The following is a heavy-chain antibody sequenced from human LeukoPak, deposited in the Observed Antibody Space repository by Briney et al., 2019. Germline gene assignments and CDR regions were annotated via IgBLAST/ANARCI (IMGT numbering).Heavy chain of an antibody. J-gene: IGHJ4*02. CDR2: IGAYNGNT. V-gene: IGHV1-18*01. Sequence: ASVKVSCKASGYTFISYGISWVRQALGQGLEWMGWIGAYNGNTNYAQKFQGRVTMTTDTSTSTVYMELRSLRSDDTAVYYCARDFQGGIWASGYWGQGTLVTVSS. CDR1: GYTFISYG. D-gene: IGHD3-16*01. CDR3: ARDFQGGIWASGY.